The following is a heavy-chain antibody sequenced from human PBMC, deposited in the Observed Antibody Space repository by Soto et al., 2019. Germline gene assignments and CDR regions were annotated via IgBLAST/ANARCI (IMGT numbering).Heavy chain of an antibody. D-gene: IGHD6-13*01. CDR3: ARQPGIGTLDY. V-gene: IGHV4-39*01. Sequence: KPSETLSLTCTVSGGSISSSSYYWGWIRQPPGKGLEWIGSIYYSGSTYYNPSLKSRVTISVDTSKNQFSLKLSSVTAADTAVYYGARQPGIGTLDYWGQGTLVTVSS. CDR2: IYYSGST. CDR1: GGSISSSSYY. J-gene: IGHJ4*02.